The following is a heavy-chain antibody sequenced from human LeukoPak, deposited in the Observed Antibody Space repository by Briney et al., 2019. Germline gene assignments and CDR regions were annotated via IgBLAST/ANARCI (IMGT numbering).Heavy chain of an antibody. V-gene: IGHV3-48*01. CDR1: GFTFSSYS. J-gene: IGHJ4*02. CDR3: ARDLGYYHGSGSHFPLQY. D-gene: IGHD3-10*01. Sequence: PGGSLRLSCAASGFTFSSYSMNWVRQAPGKGLEWISYITTSSSTVYYADSVKGRFTISRDNAGNSLYLQMNSLRAEDTALYYCARDLGYYHGSGSHFPLQYWGQGTLVTVSS. CDR2: ITTSSSTV.